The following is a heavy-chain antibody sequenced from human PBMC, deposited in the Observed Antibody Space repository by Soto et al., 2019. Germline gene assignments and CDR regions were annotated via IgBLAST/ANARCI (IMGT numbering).Heavy chain of an antibody. Sequence: SSETLSLTCTVSGASITTYYWSWIRQPPGKGLEWIGHIYNSGSTNYNPSLKSRVTISVDTSKNQFSLKLSSVTTADTAVYYCARDRDFRFDYWGQGTQVTV. V-gene: IGHV4-59*01. CDR1: GASITTYY. CDR3: ARDRDFRFDY. J-gene: IGHJ4*02. CDR2: IYNSGST.